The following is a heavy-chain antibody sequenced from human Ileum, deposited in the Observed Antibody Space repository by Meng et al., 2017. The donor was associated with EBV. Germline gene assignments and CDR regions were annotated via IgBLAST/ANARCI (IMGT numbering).Heavy chain of an antibody. CDR2: IYYSGST. J-gene: IGHJ4*02. V-gene: IGHV4-4*02. CDR3: ARGYGSGRDYFDY. D-gene: IGHD3-10*01. Sequence: GPLQESVPGRVKPSGTLSLTCAGSGGSISSSNWWNWVRQPPGKGLEWIGEIYYSGSTIYNPSLKSRVTISVDKSKNLFSLKLSSVTAADTAVYYCARGYGSGRDYFDYWGQGTLVTVSS. CDR1: GGSISSSNW.